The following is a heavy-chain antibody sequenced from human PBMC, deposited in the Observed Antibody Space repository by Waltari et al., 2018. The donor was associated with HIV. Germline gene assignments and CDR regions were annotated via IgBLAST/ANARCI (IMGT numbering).Heavy chain of an antibody. J-gene: IGHJ4*02. CDR3: ARGGGAAAGTVDY. V-gene: IGHV3-7*01. Sequence: EVQLVESGEGLVQPGGSLRLSCAASGFPFTSCWMTWVRQAPGKGLEWVANIRPDGNDKYYVDSVKGRFTISRDNVKNSLYLQMNTLRAEDTAVYYCARGGGAAAGTVDYWGQGTLVTVSS. D-gene: IGHD6-13*01. CDR1: GFPFTSCW. CDR2: IRPDGNDK.